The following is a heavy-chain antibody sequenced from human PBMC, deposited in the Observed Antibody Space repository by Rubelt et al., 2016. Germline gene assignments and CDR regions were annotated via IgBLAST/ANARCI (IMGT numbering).Heavy chain of an antibody. Sequence: VRQAPGKGLEWVSAISGSGGSTYYADSVKGRFTISRDNSKNTLYLQMNSLRAEDTAVYYCARDLDYYGSGPFDYWGQGTLVTVSS. V-gene: IGHV3-23*01. CDR2: ISGSGGST. J-gene: IGHJ4*02. D-gene: IGHD3-10*01. CDR3: ARDLDYYGSGPFDY.